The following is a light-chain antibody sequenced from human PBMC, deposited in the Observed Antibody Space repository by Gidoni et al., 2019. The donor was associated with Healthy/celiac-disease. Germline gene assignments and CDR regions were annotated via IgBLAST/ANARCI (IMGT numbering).Light chain of an antibody. CDR2: AAS. CDR3: QQSYSTLFT. Sequence: DIQMTQSPSSLSASVGDRVTITCRASQSISSYLNWYQQQPGKAPKLLIYAASSLKSGVPSSFSGRGAGTDFTLTISSLQPEDVATYYCQQSYSTLFTFXPXTKVDIK. CDR1: QSISSY. V-gene: IGKV1-39*01. J-gene: IGKJ3*01.